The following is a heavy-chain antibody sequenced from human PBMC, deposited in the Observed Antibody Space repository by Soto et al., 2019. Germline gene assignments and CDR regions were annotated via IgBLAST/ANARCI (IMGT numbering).Heavy chain of an antibody. V-gene: IGHV3-23*01. CDR3: AKDRFRRGQQPSLGYFDY. CDR1: GFTFSSYA. CDR2: ISGSGGST. Sequence: PGGSLRLSCAASGFTFSSYAMSWVRQSPGKGLEWVSAISGSGGSTYYADSVKGRFTISRDNSKNTLYLQMNSLRAEDTAVYYCAKDRFRRGQQPSLGYFDYWGQGTLVTV. D-gene: IGHD6-13*01. J-gene: IGHJ4*02.